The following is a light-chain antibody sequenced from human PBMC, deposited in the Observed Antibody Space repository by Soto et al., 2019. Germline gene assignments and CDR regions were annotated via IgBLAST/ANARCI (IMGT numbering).Light chain of an antibody. CDR1: SSDVGNYKR. CDR2: EVD. V-gene: IGLV2-18*02. CDR3: SSYTTSDTLM. Sequence: QSALTQPPSVSGSPGQSVTISCTGTSSDVGNYKRVSWYQQSPGTAPKLIIYEVDNRPSWVPDRFSGSKSGNTASLTISGLQAEDEADYYCSSYTTSDTLMFGGGTKLTVL. J-gene: IGLJ3*02.